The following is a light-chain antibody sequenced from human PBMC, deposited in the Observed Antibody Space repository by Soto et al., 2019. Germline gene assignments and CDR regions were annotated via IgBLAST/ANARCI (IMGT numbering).Light chain of an antibody. CDR3: QQYGSSGWT. CDR1: QSVSSSY. CDR2: GAS. J-gene: IGKJ1*01. Sequence: IVLTQSPGTLSLSPGERATLSCRASQSVSSSYLAWYQQKPGQAPRLLIYGASSSATGIPDRFSGSGSGTNFTLTISRLEPEDFAVYYCQQYGSSGWTGGQGTKVEIK. V-gene: IGKV3-20*01.